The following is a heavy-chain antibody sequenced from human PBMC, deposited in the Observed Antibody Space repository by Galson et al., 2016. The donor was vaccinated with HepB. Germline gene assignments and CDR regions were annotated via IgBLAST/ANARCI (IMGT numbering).Heavy chain of an antibody. D-gene: IGHD3-3*01. V-gene: IGHV3-23*01. CDR3: ANVFSSDSSEGSLRH. CDR1: GIRFSNYA. J-gene: IGHJ1*01. Sequence: SLRLSCAASGIRFSNYAMSWVRQAPGQGLEGVPVISGSGGSTYYAHSLKGRFTITRDTSTDTLYLQMNSLRPADTAVYVCANVFSSDSSEGSLRHWRQGTLVSVSS. CDR2: ISGSGGST.